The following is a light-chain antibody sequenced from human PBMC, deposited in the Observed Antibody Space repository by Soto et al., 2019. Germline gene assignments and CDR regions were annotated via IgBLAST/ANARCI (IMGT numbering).Light chain of an antibody. CDR1: SSNIGAGYD. Sequence: QSALTQPPSLSGAPGQRVAISCTGSSSNIGAGYDVHWYQQLPGTAPKLLIYDNTNRPSGVPDRFSGSKSGTSASLAITGLQAEDETDYYCQSYDSSLSGYVFGTGTKVTVL. CDR3: QSYDSSLSGYV. J-gene: IGLJ1*01. CDR2: DNT. V-gene: IGLV1-40*01.